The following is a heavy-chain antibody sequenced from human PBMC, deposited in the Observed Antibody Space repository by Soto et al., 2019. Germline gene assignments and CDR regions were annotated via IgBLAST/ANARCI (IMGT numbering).Heavy chain of an antibody. CDR2: IYYSGST. Sequence: QVQLQESGPGLVKPSQTLSLTCTVSGGSISSGDYYWSWIRQPPGKGPEWIGYIYYSGSTYYNPSLKSRVTISVDTSKNQFPLKLSSVTAADTAVYYCAKVETITGGMDVWGQGTTVTVSS. CDR3: AKVETITGGMDV. CDR1: GGSISSGDYY. J-gene: IGHJ6*02. V-gene: IGHV4-30-4*01. D-gene: IGHD2-15*01.